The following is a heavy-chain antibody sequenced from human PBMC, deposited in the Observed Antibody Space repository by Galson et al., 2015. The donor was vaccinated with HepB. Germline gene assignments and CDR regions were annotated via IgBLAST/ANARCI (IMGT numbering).Heavy chain of an antibody. CDR2: IDWDDDK. J-gene: IGHJ3*02. CDR1: GFSLSTSGMC. CDR3: ARYNWNTRDAFDI. V-gene: IGHV2-70*11. Sequence: PALVKPTQTLTLTCTFSGFSLSTSGMCVSWIRQPPGKALEWLARIDWDDDKYYSTSLKTRLTISKDTSKNQVVLTMTNMDPVDTATYYCARYNWNTRDAFDIWGQGTMVTVSS. D-gene: IGHD1/OR15-1a*01.